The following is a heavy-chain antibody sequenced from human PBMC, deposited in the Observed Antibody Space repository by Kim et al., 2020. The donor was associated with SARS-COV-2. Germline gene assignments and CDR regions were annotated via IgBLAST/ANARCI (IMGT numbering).Heavy chain of an antibody. V-gene: IGHV3-23*01. J-gene: IGHJ4*02. D-gene: IGHD6-19*01. CDR3: AETSGPGIAVAALDD. Sequence: DSVKGRFTISRDNAKNTLYLQMNSLRAEDTAVYYCAETSGPGIAVAALDDWGQGTLVTVSS.